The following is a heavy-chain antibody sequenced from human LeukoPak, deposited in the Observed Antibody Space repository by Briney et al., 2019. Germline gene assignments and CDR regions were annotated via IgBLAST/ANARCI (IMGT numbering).Heavy chain of an antibody. J-gene: IGHJ4*02. D-gene: IGHD2-2*01. V-gene: IGHV3-21*01. Sequence: GGSLRLSCAASGFTFSSYSMNWVRQAPGKGLEWVSFISSSSSYIYYADSVKGRFTISRDNAKNSLYLQMNSLRAEDTAVYYCARHFCSSTSCSNWGQGTLVTVSS. CDR2: ISSSSSYI. CDR3: ARHFCSSTSCSN. CDR1: GFTFSSYS.